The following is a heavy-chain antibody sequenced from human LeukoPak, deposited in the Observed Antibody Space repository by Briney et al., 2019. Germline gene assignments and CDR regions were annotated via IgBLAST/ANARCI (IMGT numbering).Heavy chain of an antibody. V-gene: IGHV3-30*02. Sequence: GGSLRLSCAASGFTFSSYGMHWVRQAPGKGLEWVAFIRYDGSNKYYADSVKGRFTISRDNAKNSLYLQMNSLSPEDTAVYYCATLGFYFDTSGYSPSFNYWGQGTLVTVSS. J-gene: IGHJ4*02. D-gene: IGHD3-22*01. CDR1: GFTFSSYG. CDR3: ATLGFYFDTSGYSPSFNY. CDR2: IRYDGSNK.